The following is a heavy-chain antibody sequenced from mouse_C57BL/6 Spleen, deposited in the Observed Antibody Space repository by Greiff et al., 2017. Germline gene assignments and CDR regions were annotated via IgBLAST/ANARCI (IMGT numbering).Heavy chain of an antibody. J-gene: IGHJ3*01. CDR3: ARDRGGSPWFAY. Sequence: EVKLMESGPGLVKPSQSLSLTCSVTGYSITSGYYWNWIRQFPGNKLEWMGYISYDGSNNYNPSLKNRISITRDPSKNQFFLKLNSVTTEDTATYYCARDRGGSPWFAYWGQGTLVTVSA. CDR1: GYSITSGYY. V-gene: IGHV3-6*01. CDR2: ISYDGSN. D-gene: IGHD1-1*01.